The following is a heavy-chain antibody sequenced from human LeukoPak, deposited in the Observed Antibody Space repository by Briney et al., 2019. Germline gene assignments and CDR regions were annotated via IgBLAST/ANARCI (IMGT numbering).Heavy chain of an antibody. V-gene: IGHV1-46*01. CDR2: ISPRGTYT. CDR1: GNTFTSHL. D-gene: IGHD1-1*01. Sequence: ASVKVSCEASGNTFTSHLVHWVRQAPGQGLEYMGIISPRGTYTDYAQKFRGRVTMTSDTSTSTVYTELSSLSSVDTAVYYCAREYPGTYNFDYWGQGTLVTVSS. CDR3: AREYPGTYNFDY. J-gene: IGHJ4*02.